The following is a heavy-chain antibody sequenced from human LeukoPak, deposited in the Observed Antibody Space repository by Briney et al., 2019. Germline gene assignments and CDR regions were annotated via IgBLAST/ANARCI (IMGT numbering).Heavy chain of an antibody. CDR1: GFTFGDYA. V-gene: IGHV3-49*04. Sequence: GGSLRLSCTASGFTFGDYAMSWVRQAPGKGLEWVGFIRRKSYGGTTEYAASVKGRFTISRDDSKSIAYLQMNSLNTEDTAVYYCTRVEMVAFYSYYMDVWGKGTTVTISS. J-gene: IGHJ6*03. D-gene: IGHD5-24*01. CDR3: TRVEMVAFYSYYMDV. CDR2: IRRKSYGGTT.